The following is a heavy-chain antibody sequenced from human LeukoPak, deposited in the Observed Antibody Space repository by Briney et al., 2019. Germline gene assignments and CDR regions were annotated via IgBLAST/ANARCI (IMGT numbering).Heavy chain of an antibody. Sequence: SETLSLTCSVSGGSIRNYYLSWIRQSPGKGLEWIGNVDKRGTTNYNPSFKSRVIVSPDTSRNEFSLKLNSVTAADTAIYYCARGGSSCYGCHDWFDPWGQGTRVTVSS. D-gene: IGHD2-2*01. CDR1: GGSIRNYY. CDR3: ARGGSSCYGCHDWFDP. V-gene: IGHV4-59*08. CDR2: VDKRGTT. J-gene: IGHJ5*02.